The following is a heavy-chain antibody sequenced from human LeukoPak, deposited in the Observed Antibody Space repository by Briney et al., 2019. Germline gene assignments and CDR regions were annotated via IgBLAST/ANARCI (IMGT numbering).Heavy chain of an antibody. CDR1: GFTFDDYA. V-gene: IGHV3-9*01. CDR2: ISWNSGSI. D-gene: IGHD6-13*01. J-gene: IGHJ4*02. CDR3: AKTPGYSNPRGAYFDY. Sequence: PGGSLRLSCAASGFTFDDYAMHWVRQAPGKGLEWVSGISWNSGSIDYADSVKGRFTISRDNAKNSLYLHMNSLRAEDTALYYCAKTPGYSNPRGAYFDYGGQGTLVTVSS.